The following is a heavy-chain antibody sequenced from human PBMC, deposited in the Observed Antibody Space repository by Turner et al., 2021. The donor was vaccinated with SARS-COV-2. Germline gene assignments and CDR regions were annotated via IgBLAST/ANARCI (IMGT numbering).Heavy chain of an antibody. CDR1: GFTFSSYW. Sequence: QRVESGGGLVQPGETLRLSCAASGFTFSSYWMSWVRPATGNCLEWVPHINQDVLVKYSVDSVQVRFAISRDNAQNSFFFLLYILISVYTAVYYCSRETYNWNAGYIDYWGQGPLVTVSS. CDR3: SRETYNWNAGYIDY. D-gene: IGHD1-20*01. V-gene: IGHV3-7*01. CDR2: INQDVLVK. J-gene: IGHJ4*02.